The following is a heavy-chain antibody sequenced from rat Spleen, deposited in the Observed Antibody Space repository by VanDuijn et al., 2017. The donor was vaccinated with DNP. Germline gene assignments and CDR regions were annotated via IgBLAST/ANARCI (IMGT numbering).Heavy chain of an antibody. J-gene: IGHJ2*01. V-gene: IGHV2S75*01. CDR3: AELGEGY. CDR1: GFSLTNYG. D-gene: IGHD5-1*01. Sequence: QVQLRESGPVLVQASETLSLTCTVSGFSLTNYGVIWVRQSPGKGLEWVGIIWGDGNTDYNSALKSRLSISRDTSKSQVFLKMNSLQIDDTAVYYCAELGEGYWGQGVMVTVSS. CDR2: IWGDGNT.